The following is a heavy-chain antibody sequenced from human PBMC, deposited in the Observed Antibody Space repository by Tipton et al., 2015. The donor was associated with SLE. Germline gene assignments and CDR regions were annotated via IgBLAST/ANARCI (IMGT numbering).Heavy chain of an antibody. D-gene: IGHD2-8*01. CDR1: GDSISRYY. Sequence: TLSLTCAVSGDSISRYYWSWIRQSPGKGLEWIGYIYYSGITNSSPSLKSRVTISVDTSKNQFSLKLSSVTAADTAVYYCARALCTYGVFCEDYFDFWGLGTLVTVSA. J-gene: IGHJ4*02. V-gene: IGHV4-59*01. CDR3: ARALCTYGVFCEDYFDF. CDR2: IYYSGIT.